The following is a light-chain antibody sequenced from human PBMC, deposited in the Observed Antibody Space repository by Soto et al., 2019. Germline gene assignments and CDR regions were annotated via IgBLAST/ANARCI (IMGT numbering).Light chain of an antibody. J-gene: IGLJ1*01. CDR1: SSDVGGYNL. CDR2: EAI. CDR3: CSYAGSSNV. Sequence: QSALTQPASVSGSPGQSITISCTGTSSDVGGYNLVSWYQQLPGKAPKLMIYEAIKRPSGVSNRFSGSKSGNTASLTISGLRAEDEADYYCCSYAGSSNVFGTGTKLTVL. V-gene: IGLV2-23*02.